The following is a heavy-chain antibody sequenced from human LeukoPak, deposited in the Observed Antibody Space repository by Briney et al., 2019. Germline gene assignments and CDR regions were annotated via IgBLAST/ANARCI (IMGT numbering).Heavy chain of an antibody. V-gene: IGHV3-23*01. CDR2: INGSGGST. CDR1: GFTFSSYA. CDR3: AKAHERYSSSWYVETFDY. D-gene: IGHD6-13*01. J-gene: IGHJ4*02. Sequence: SGGSLRLSCAASGFTFSSYAMSWVRQAPGKGLEWVSAINGSGGSTYYADSAKGRFTISRDNSKNTLYLQMNCLRAEDTAVYYCAKAHERYSSSWYVETFDYWGQGTLVTVSS.